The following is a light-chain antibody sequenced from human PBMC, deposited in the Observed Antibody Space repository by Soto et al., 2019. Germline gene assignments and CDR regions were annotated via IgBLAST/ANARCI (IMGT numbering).Light chain of an antibody. CDR2: GAS. V-gene: IGKV3-15*01. J-gene: IGKJ5*01. CDR1: QSISSD. Sequence: EIVMTQSPSTLSVSTGESATLSCRASQSISSDLAWYQQKPGQVPRLLFYGASTMATGLPARFSGSGSGTEFTLTISSLQSEDSAAYYCQQYDNCPTFGQGTRLEIK. CDR3: QQYDNCPT.